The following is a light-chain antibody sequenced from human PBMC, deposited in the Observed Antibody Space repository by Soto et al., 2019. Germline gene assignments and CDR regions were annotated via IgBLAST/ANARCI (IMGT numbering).Light chain of an antibody. Sequence: EIVLTQSPATLSVSPGERATLSCRASQSVSRSLAWYQQKPGQAPRLLIYGASSRATGIPDRFSGSGSGTDFTLTISRLEPEDFAVYYCQQYGSSPPWTFGQGTKVDIK. CDR2: GAS. CDR3: QQYGSSPPWT. J-gene: IGKJ1*01. V-gene: IGKV3-20*01. CDR1: QSVSRS.